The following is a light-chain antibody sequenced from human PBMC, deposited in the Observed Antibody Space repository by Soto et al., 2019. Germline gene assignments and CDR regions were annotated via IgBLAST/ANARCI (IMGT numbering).Light chain of an antibody. CDR1: QSVSIL. V-gene: IGKV3-11*01. CDR2: AAS. J-gene: IGKJ1*01. CDR3: HQRSNLPPWT. Sequence: IVISQSPPAVSEPPGERATLTCRASQSVSILLAWYQQKPGQAPRLLIYAASSRATGIPDRFSGSGSRTDFTLTISSREPADFVVYYCHQRSNLPPWTFGQGTKVAIK.